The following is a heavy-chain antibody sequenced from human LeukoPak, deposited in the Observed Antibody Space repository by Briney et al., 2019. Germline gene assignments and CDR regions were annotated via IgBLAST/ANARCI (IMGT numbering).Heavy chain of an antibody. CDR1: GFTFSDYS. V-gene: IGHV3-23*01. CDR3: AKRIAAAGLAYYFDY. Sequence: PGGSLRLSCAASGFTFSDYSMSWVRQAPGKGLEWVSSIGRGGVGVTYYADSVKGRFAISRDNSKNTLYLQMNSLRAEDTALYYCAKRIAAAGLAYYFDYWGQGALVTVSS. D-gene: IGHD6-13*01. CDR2: IGRGGVGVT. J-gene: IGHJ4*02.